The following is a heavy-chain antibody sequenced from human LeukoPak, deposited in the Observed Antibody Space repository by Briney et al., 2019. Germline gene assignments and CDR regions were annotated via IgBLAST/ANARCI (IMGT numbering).Heavy chain of an antibody. J-gene: IGHJ6*02. CDR2: IWYDGSNK. D-gene: IGHD3-22*01. CDR3: ARDLSSGYYYYYYGMDV. Sequence: GGSLRLSCAASGFTFGSYGMHWVRQAPGKGLEWVAVIWYDGSNKYYADSVKGRFTISRDNSKNTLYLQMNSLRAEDTAVYYCARDLSSGYYYYYYGMDVWGQGTTVTVSS. V-gene: IGHV3-33*01. CDR1: GFTFGSYG.